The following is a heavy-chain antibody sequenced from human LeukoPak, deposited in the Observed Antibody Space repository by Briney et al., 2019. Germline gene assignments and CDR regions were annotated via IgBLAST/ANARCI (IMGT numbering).Heavy chain of an antibody. V-gene: IGHV4-34*01. D-gene: IGHD3-10*01. J-gene: IGHJ4*02. CDR3: ASSQIGVRGVILFDY. Sequence: PSETLSLTCAVYGESFSGYYWSWIRQPPGKGLEWIGEINHSGGTSYNPSLKSRVTISVDTSKNQFSLKLSSVTAADTAVYYCASSQIGVRGVILFDYWGQGTLVTVSS. CDR2: INHSGGT. CDR1: GESFSGYY.